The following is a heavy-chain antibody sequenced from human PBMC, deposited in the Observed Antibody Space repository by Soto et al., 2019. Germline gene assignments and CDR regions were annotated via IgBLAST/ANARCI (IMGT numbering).Heavy chain of an antibody. D-gene: IGHD6-13*01. Sequence: ASVKVSCKATGYTFTYHSIHWLRQAPGRRLEWLGWINAANGDTRSSVTFQGRVTITRDTSATTAYMDLSSLTSEDTAVYYCAKSGASSAGNWFVSWGQGTLFTVPS. J-gene: IGHJ5*01. CDR1: GYTFTYHS. CDR2: INAANGDT. CDR3: AKSGASSAGNWFVS. V-gene: IGHV1-3*01.